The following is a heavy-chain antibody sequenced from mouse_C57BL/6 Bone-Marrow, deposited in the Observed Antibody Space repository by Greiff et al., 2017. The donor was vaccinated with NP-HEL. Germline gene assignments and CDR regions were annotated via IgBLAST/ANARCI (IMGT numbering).Heavy chain of an antibody. D-gene: IGHD1-1*01. V-gene: IGHV1-54*01. CDR2: INPGSGGT. CDR3: ASGWLITTVVAKDY. CDR1: GYAFTNYL. Sequence: QVQLQQSGAELVRPGTSVKVSCKASGYAFTNYLIEWVKQRPGQGLEWIGVINPGSGGTNYTEKFKGKATLTADKSSSTAYMQLSSLTSEDSAVYYGASGWLITTVVAKDYWGQGTTLTVSS. J-gene: IGHJ2*01.